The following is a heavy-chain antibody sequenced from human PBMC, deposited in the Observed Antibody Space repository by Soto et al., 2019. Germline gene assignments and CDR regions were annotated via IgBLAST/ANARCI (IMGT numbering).Heavy chain of an antibody. V-gene: IGHV2-5*02. D-gene: IGHD6-19*01. J-gene: IGHJ4*02. CDR2: IYWDDDK. Sequence: QITLKESGPTVVKPTQTLTLTCSLSGFSLNTAGVGVGWIRQPPGKALEWLAVIYWDDDKSWNPSLRDRLTINRDASDDQVVLTVTNMDPVDTGTYYCARSRGGFGGGWTTPYFDYWGQGPLVTVSS. CDR1: GFSLNTAGVG. CDR3: ARSRGGFGGGWTTPYFDY.